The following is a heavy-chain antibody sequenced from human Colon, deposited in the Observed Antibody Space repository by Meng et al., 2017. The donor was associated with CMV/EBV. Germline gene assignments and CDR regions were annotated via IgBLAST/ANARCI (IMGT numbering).Heavy chain of an antibody. CDR2: IKQDGSEK. V-gene: IGHV3-7*01. J-gene: IGHJ4*02. CDR1: GFSFSDYW. Sequence: GGSLRLSCAASGFSFSDYWMMWVRQAPGKGLEWVAHIKQDGSEKNYVDSVKGRFTISRDNAKRSLYLQVNSLRADDTAMYYCARPLSPRSAYSALLAFWGQGTLVTVSS. D-gene: IGHD2-15*01. CDR3: ARPLSPRSAYSALLAF.